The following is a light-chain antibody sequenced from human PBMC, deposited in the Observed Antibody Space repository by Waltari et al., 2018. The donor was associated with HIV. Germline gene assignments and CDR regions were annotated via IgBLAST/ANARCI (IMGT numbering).Light chain of an antibody. Sequence: DIVMTQSPDSLAVSLGERATINCKSSQSVLYSSNNKNYLAWYQQKPGQPPKLLIYWACTRDSGVPDRFSGSGSGTDFTLTISSLQAEDVAVYCCQQYYSTPLTFGQGTRLEIK. CDR3: QQYYSTPLT. CDR1: QSVLYSSNNKNY. J-gene: IGKJ5*01. CDR2: WAC. V-gene: IGKV4-1*01.